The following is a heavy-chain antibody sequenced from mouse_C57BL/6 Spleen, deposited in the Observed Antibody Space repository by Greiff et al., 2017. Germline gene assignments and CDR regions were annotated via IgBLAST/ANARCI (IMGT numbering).Heavy chain of an antibody. D-gene: IGHD1-1*01. CDR3: ARGHYGSRNAMGY. CDR1: GYTFTSYW. J-gene: IGHJ4*01. CDR2: IDPSDSYT. V-gene: IGHV1-69*01. Sequence: VQLQQPGAELVMPGASVKLSCKASGYTFTSYWMHWVKQRPGQGLEWIGEIDPSDSYTNYNQKFKGKSTLTVDKSSSTAYMQLSSLTSEDSAVYYCARGHYGSRNAMGYWGQGTSVTVSS.